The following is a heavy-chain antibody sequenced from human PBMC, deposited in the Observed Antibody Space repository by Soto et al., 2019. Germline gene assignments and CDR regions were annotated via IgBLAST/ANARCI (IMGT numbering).Heavy chain of an antibody. Sequence: SETLSLTCTVSGDSISSNSHYWGWIRQPPGKGLEWIGSIYYSGSTYYNPSLKSRITISVDTSKNQFSLKLSSVTAADTAVYYCARYTVTTTYYFDYWGQGTLVTVSS. V-gene: IGHV4-39*07. D-gene: IGHD4-17*01. CDR2: IYYSGST. CDR1: GDSISSNSHY. CDR3: ARYTVTTTYYFDY. J-gene: IGHJ4*02.